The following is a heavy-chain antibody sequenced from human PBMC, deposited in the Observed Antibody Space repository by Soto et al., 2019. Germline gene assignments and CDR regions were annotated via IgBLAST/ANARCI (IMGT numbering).Heavy chain of an antibody. CDR1: GFTFSSYG. CDR2: IWYDGSNK. Sequence: GGSLRLSCAASGFTFSSYGMHWVRQAPGKGLEWVAVIWYDGSNKYYADSVKTRLTNTKDTSKNQVVIKMTNMDPVDTAIYYCARIFYDSSVYFLLFDSWGLGTLVTVSS. CDR3: ARIFYDSSVYFLLFDS. V-gene: IGHV3-33*03. D-gene: IGHD3-22*01. J-gene: IGHJ4*02.